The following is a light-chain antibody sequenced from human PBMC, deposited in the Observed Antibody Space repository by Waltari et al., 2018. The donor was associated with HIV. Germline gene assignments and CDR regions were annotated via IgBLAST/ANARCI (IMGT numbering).Light chain of an antibody. CDR1: ALPQKY. Sequence: SYELTQPPSVSVSPGQTARIPCSGDALPQKYAYWYQQKSGQAPVLVIYEDSKRPSGIPERFAGSKSGTLATLSISGAQVQDETRYYCDSVDSSGSLLLFGAGTKLTGL. CDR2: EDS. CDR3: DSVDSSGSLLL. V-gene: IGLV3-10*01. J-gene: IGLJ2*01.